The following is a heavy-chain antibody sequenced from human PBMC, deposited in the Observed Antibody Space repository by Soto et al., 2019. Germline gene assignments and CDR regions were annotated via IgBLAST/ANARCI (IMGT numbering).Heavy chain of an antibody. Sequence: QVQLQESGPGLVKPSQTLSLTCTVSGDSMGSGDYYWTWIRQPPGKGLEWIGYIYSIGTTFYNPSLASRVNISIDPSKNHFSLRLTSVTAADTAVYYCSRGSNYYGFLTWGQGTLVTVSS. CDR1: GDSMGSGDYY. D-gene: IGHD3-10*01. V-gene: IGHV4-30-4*01. J-gene: IGHJ5*02. CDR3: SRGSNYYGFLT. CDR2: IYSIGTT.